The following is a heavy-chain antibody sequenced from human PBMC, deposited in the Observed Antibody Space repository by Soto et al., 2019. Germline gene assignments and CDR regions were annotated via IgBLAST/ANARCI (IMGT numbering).Heavy chain of an antibody. D-gene: IGHD3-22*01. J-gene: IGHJ6*02. V-gene: IGHV1-69*06. CDR2: IIPVFGTA. Sequence: QVQLVQSGAEVKKPGSSVKVSCKASGGTFSSSAISWVRQAPGQGLEWMGAIIPVFGTAHYAQRFQGRVAVPADKPTSTAYMELSRLSSEHTAVYYCARVRPDRGKDVWGQGTTVTVSS. CDR1: GGTFSSSA. CDR3: ARVRPDRGKDV.